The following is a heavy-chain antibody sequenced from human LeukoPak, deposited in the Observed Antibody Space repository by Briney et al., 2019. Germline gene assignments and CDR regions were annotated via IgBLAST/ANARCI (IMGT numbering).Heavy chain of an antibody. V-gene: IGHV3-7*05. D-gene: IGHD3-16*01. J-gene: IGHJ4*02. CDR1: GFAFSSYW. CDR3: ARGSAWGGDY. CDR2: IRQDGSEG. Sequence: PGGSLRLSCAASGFAFSSYWMTWVRQTPGKGLEWVASIRQDGSEGYYVNSVKGRFTISRGNAKNSLYLQMNTLRAEDTAVYYCARGSAWGGDYWGQGTLVTVSS.